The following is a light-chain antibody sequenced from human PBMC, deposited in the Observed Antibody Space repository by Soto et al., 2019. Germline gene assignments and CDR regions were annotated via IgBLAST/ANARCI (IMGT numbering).Light chain of an antibody. CDR2: DVS. CDR3: QQYGISPT. V-gene: IGKV3-20*01. J-gene: IGKJ1*01. CDR1: HSVSSNY. Sequence: EIVLTQSPGTLSLSPGERATLSCRSSHSVSSNYLAWYQQKPGQAPRLLIYDVSSRATGIPDRFSGSGSGTDFTHTIRRLEPVDFAVYYCQQYGISPTFGQGTKVEIK.